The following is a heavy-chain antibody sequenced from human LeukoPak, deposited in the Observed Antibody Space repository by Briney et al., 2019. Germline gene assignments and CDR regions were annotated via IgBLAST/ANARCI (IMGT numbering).Heavy chain of an antibody. J-gene: IGHJ1*01. CDR2: IYYSGST. V-gene: IGHV4-39*01. Sequence: SETLSLTCTVSGGSISSSSYYWGWIRQPPGTGLEWIGSIYYSGSTYYNPSLKSRVTISVDTSKNQFSLKLSSVTAADTAVYYCARRGSGVAATRYFQHWGQGTLVTVSS. D-gene: IGHD2-15*01. CDR3: ARRGSGVAATRYFQH. CDR1: GGSISSSSYY.